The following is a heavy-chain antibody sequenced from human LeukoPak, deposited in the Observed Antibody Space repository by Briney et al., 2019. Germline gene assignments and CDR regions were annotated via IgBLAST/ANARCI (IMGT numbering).Heavy chain of an antibody. CDR3: ARRGRWELRSFSWFDP. Sequence: ASVKVSCKASGYTFTSYAMNWVRQAPGQGLEWRGWINPNSGGTNYAQKFQGRVTMTTDTSTSTAYMELRSLRSDDTAVYYCARRGRWELRSFSWFDPWGQGTLVTVSS. D-gene: IGHD1-26*01. J-gene: IGHJ5*02. V-gene: IGHV1-2*02. CDR2: INPNSGGT. CDR1: GYTFTSYA.